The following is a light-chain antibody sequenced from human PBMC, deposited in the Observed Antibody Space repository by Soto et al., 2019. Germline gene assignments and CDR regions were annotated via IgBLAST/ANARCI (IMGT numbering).Light chain of an antibody. V-gene: IGKV1D-12*01. CDR2: GAS. CDR1: HGIGSW. Sequence: GDRVTITCRASHGIGSWLAWYQQKPGKAPKLLISGASSLQSGVPSRFSGSGSGTDFTLTISSLQPEDFATYYCQQANGSPFTFGPGTKVDIK. CDR3: QQANGSPFT. J-gene: IGKJ3*01.